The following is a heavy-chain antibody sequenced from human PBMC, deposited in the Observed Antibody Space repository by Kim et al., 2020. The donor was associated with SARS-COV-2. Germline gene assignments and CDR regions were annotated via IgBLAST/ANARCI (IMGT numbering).Heavy chain of an antibody. D-gene: IGHD1-26*01. Sequence: YYRTSLKTRLTNSKDPSKNQVVLTMTNMDPVDTATYYCARTLVGATHFDYWGQGTLVTVSS. CDR3: ARTLVGATHFDY. J-gene: IGHJ4*02. V-gene: IGHV2-70*01.